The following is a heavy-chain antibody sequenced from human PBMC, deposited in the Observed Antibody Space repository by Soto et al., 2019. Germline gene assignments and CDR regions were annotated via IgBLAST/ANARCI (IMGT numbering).Heavy chain of an antibody. CDR1: GFTFSTYA. CDR2: ISATGGAT. CDR3: AKSYQRGGEAYYDWYFDL. D-gene: IGHD2-21*01. V-gene: IGHV3-23*01. Sequence: GGSLRLSCAASGFTFSTYAMTWVRQAPEQGLEWVSSISATGGATYYADSVKGRFTISRDNSRNTLYMQMNSLRADDTAVYYCAKSYQRGGEAYYDWYFDLWGRGTLGTVSS. J-gene: IGHJ2*01.